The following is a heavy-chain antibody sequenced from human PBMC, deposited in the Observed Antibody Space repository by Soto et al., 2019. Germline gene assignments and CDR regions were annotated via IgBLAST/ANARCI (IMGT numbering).Heavy chain of an antibody. J-gene: IGHJ4*02. V-gene: IGHV4-30-2*01. Sequence: KPSETLSLTCAVSGGSISSGGYSWSWIRQPPGKGLKWIGYIYHSGSTYYNPSLKSRVTISVDTSKNQFSLRLSSVTAADTAVYYCARDHQGGRLFEHWGQGNLVTVSS. CDR3: ARDHQGGRLFEH. CDR1: GGSISSGGYS. CDR2: IYHSGST.